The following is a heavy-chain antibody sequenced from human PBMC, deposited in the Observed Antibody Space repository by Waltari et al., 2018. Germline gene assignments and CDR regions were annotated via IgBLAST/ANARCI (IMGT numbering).Heavy chain of an antibody. Sequence: QVQLVQSGAEVKKPGASVKVSCKASGYTFTGYYMHWVRQAPGQGLEWMGWSNPNSGGTNYAQKFQGRFTMTRETSSSTAYMELSRLRSEDTAVYYCARVSGYSSSWYLFDYWGQGTLVTVSS. D-gene: IGHD6-13*01. CDR2: SNPNSGGT. V-gene: IGHV1-2*02. CDR3: ARVSGYSSSWYLFDY. J-gene: IGHJ4*02. CDR1: GYTFTGYY.